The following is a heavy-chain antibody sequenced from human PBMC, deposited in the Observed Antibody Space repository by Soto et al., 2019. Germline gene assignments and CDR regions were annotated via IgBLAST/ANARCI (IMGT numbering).Heavy chain of an antibody. Sequence: KASETLSLTCTVSGGSISSSSYYWGWIRQPPGKGLEWIGSIYYSGSTYYNPSLKSRVTISVDTSKNQFSLKLSSVTAADTAVYYCARVKDFWSGYYGYYFDYWGQGTLVTVSS. D-gene: IGHD3-3*01. CDR3: ARVKDFWSGYYGYYFDY. J-gene: IGHJ4*02. CDR2: IYYSGST. V-gene: IGHV4-39*01. CDR1: GGSISSSSYY.